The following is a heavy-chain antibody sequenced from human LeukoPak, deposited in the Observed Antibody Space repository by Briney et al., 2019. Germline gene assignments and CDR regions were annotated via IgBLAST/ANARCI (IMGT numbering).Heavy chain of an antibody. D-gene: IGHD3-22*01. CDR1: GFTFITYS. CDR2: TSYDGSNK. Sequence: GGSLRLSCAASGFTFITYSMTWVRQAPGKGLEWVAVTSYDGSNKYYADSVKGRFTISRDNSKNTLYLQMNSLRTEDTAVYYCAKSYYDSSGYRGDFDYWGQGTLVTVSS. J-gene: IGHJ4*02. V-gene: IGHV3-30*18. CDR3: AKSYYDSSGYRGDFDY.